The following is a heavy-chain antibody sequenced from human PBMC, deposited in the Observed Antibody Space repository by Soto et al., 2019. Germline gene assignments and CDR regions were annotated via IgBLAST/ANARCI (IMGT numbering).Heavy chain of an antibody. V-gene: IGHV3-7*01. Sequence: GGSLRLSCAASGFTFSSYWMSWVRQAPGKGLEWVANIKQDGSEKYYVDSVKGRFTISRDNAKNSLYPQMNSLRAEDTAVYYCARDLADTAMVNYYYGMDVWGQGTTVTVSS. D-gene: IGHD5-18*01. CDR2: IKQDGSEK. CDR1: GFTFSSYW. CDR3: ARDLADTAMVNYYYGMDV. J-gene: IGHJ6*02.